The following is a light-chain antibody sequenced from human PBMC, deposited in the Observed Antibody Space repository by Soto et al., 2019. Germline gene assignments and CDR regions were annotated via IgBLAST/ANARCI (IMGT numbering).Light chain of an antibody. Sequence: ETVMTQSPGTLSVSLMERTTLSCRASQSVSIHLAWYQQKPGQAPRLLIYDTSTRATGIPARFSGSGSGTDFTLTISRLEPEDFAVYFCQQYTGPPTTFGQGTRLEIK. CDR3: QQYTGPPTT. CDR2: DTS. J-gene: IGKJ5*01. CDR1: QSVSIH. V-gene: IGKV3-15*01.